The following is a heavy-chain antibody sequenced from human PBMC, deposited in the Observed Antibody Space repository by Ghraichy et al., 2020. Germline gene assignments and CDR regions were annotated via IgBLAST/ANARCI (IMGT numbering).Heavy chain of an antibody. V-gene: IGHV4-39*01. CDR2: LYYRGNT. CDR1: GVSMSSASYY. D-gene: IGHD2-8*01. J-gene: IGHJ4*02. CDR3: AGSVNDVGAYDLDY. Sequence: SETLSLTCSVSGVSMSSASYYWSWVRQPPGKGLEWIGSLYYRGNTYYNPSLKSRVTISIDTSKRLSSLRLSSVTAADTALYYCAGSVNDVGAYDLDYWGQGTL.